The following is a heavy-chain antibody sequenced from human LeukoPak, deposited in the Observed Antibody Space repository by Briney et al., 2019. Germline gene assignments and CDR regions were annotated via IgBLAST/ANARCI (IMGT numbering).Heavy chain of an antibody. Sequence: SETLSLTCTVSGGSISSYYWSWIRQPPGKGLEWIGYIYYSGSTNYNPSLKSRVIISVDTSKNQFSLKLSSVTAADTAVYYCARVPSRYGRNWYFDLWGRGTLVTVSS. CDR1: GGSISSYY. CDR3: ARVPSRYGRNWYFDL. CDR2: IYYSGST. D-gene: IGHD4-17*01. J-gene: IGHJ2*01. V-gene: IGHV4-59*01.